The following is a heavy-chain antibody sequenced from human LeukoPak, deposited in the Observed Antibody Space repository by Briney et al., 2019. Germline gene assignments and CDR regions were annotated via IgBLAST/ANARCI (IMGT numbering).Heavy chain of an antibody. J-gene: IGHJ4*02. CDR1: GFTFSSDS. Sequence: GGSLRLSCAASGFTFSSDSMNWVRQAPGKGLEWVSSISSSSSYIYYADSVKGRFTISRDNAKNSLYLQMNSLRAEDTAVYYCARNLYSYGPFDYWGQGTLVTVSS. CDR2: ISSSSSYI. CDR3: ARNLYSYGPFDY. V-gene: IGHV3-21*01. D-gene: IGHD5-18*01.